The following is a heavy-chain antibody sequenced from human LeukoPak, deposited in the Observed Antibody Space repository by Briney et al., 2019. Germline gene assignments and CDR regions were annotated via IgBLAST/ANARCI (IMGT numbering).Heavy chain of an antibody. CDR3: ARGGPYYYDSSGYAIDY. Sequence: SVKVSCKASGGTFSSYAISWVRQAPGQGLEWMGGIIPIFGTANYAQTFQGRVTITADESTNTAYMQLSSLRSEDTAVYYCARGGPYYYDSSGYAIDYWGEGTLVTVSS. J-gene: IGHJ4*02. D-gene: IGHD3-22*01. CDR2: IIPIFGTA. V-gene: IGHV1-69*13. CDR1: GGTFSSYA.